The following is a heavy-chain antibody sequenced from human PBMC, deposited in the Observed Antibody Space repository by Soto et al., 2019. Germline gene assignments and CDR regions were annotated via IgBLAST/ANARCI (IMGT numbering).Heavy chain of an antibody. D-gene: IGHD3-16*02. V-gene: IGHV4-30-2*01. Sequence: QLQLQESGSGLVKPSQTLSLTCAVSGGSISSGGYSWSWIRQPPGKGLEWIGYIYHSGSTYYNPSLKRRVTISVDRSKNQFSLKLSSVTAADTAVYYCARVNYDYVWGSYRPYGMDVWGQGTTVTGSS. J-gene: IGHJ6*02. CDR1: GGSISSGGYS. CDR3: ARVNYDYVWGSYRPYGMDV. CDR2: IYHSGST.